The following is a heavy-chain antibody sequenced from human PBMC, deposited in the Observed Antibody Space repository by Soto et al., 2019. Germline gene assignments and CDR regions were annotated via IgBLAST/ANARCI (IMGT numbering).Heavy chain of an antibody. Sequence: EVQLVESGGGLVQPGGSLRLSCAASGFTFSTHWMHWVRQAPGKGLVWVSRINHDGSSISYADSVKGRFTISRDNAKNTLYLQMNSLRAEDTAVYYCARGGAIAAVDNRPSGDYWGQGTLVTVSS. CDR1: GFTFSTHW. CDR2: INHDGSSI. V-gene: IGHV3-74*01. CDR3: ARGGAIAAVDNRPSGDY. J-gene: IGHJ4*02. D-gene: IGHD6-13*01.